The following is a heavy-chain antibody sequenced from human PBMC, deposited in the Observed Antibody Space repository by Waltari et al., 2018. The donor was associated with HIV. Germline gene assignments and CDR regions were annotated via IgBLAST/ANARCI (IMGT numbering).Heavy chain of an antibody. Sequence: VPLQESGPGLVKPSETLSLTCIVSGFSITNDYYWRWIRQPPGKGLEWIGSIYHSGNTHSNPSLKSRVTMSVDTSKNQFSLKLTSVTAADTAIYYCARPPLGADAFDIWGQGTMVIVSS. V-gene: IGHV4-38-2*02. CDR3: ARPPLGADAFDI. CDR1: GFSITNDYY. CDR2: IYHSGNT. D-gene: IGHD7-27*01. J-gene: IGHJ3*02.